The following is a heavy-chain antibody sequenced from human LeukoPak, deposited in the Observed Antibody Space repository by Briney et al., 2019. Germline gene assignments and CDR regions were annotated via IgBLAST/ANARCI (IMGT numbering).Heavy chain of an antibody. CDR1: GFTFSSYG. CDR3: ARDSGYYGSANYFDY. D-gene: IGHD3-10*01. V-gene: IGHV3-33*01. CDR2: IWYDGSNK. J-gene: IGHJ4*02. Sequence: GGSLRLSCAASGFTFSSYGMHWVRQAPGKGLEWVADIWYDGSNKYYADSVKGRFTISRDNSKNTLYLQMNSLRAEDTAVYYCARDSGYYGSANYFDYWGQGTLVTVSS.